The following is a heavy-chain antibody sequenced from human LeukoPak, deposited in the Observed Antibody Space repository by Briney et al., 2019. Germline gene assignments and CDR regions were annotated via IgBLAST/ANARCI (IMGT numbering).Heavy chain of an antibody. CDR1: GFTFSSYA. Sequence: GESLRLSCAASGFTFSSYAMNWVRQAPGKGLEWVSAISGSGSGDSTYYADSGKGRFTVSRDNSKNTLYLQMNSLRAVDTAVYYCAKIRAPAYDFWGQGTMVTVSS. CDR3: AKIRAPAYDF. D-gene: IGHD3-3*02. CDR2: ISGSGSGDST. J-gene: IGHJ3*01. V-gene: IGHV3-23*01.